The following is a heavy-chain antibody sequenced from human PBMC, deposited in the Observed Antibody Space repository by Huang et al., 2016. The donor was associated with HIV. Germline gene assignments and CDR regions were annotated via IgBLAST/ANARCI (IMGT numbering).Heavy chain of an antibody. D-gene: IGHD1-1*01. CDR2: INHRGIT. CDR1: GGSFSGYY. J-gene: IGHJ3*02. V-gene: IGHV4-34*01. Sequence: QVQLQQWGAGLLKPSETLSLTCAVYGGSFSGYYWSWIRQSPGQGLEWIGEINHRGITNYNPSLKSRLTISVDTSKNQFSLKLSSVTAADTAVYYCARERMMSWLDDHDAFDIWGQGTMVTVSS. CDR3: ARERMMSWLDDHDAFDI.